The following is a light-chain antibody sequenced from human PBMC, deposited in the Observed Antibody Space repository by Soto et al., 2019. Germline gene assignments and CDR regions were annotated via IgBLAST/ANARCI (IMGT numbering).Light chain of an antibody. CDR1: SSDIGDYNF. J-gene: IGLJ1*01. V-gene: IGLV2-14*01. CDR2: EVS. Sequence: QSALTQPASVSGSPGQSITISCTATSSDIGDYNFVSWYQHHPGKAPKLIIYEVSNRPSGISIRFSGSKSGNTASLTISGLQPEDEADYYCCSYTSSITPFCVFGTGTKVTVL. CDR3: CSYTSSITPFCV.